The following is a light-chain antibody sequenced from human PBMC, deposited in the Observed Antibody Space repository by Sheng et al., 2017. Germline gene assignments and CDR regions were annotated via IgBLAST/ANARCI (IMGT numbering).Light chain of an antibody. J-gene: IGKJ1*01. V-gene: IGKV4-1*01. Sequence: DIVMTQSPDSLAVSLGERATINCKSSQSVLYSSNNKNYLAWYQQKPGQPPKLLIYWASTRESGVPDRFSGSGSGTDFTLTISSLQPDDFATYFCLQYDTYPWTFGQGTKVEMK. CDR1: QSVLYSSNNKNY. CDR3: LQYDTYPWT. CDR2: WAS.